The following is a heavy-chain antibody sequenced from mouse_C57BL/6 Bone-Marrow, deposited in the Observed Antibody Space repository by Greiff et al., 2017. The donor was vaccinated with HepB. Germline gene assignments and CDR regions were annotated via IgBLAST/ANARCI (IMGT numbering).Heavy chain of an antibody. V-gene: IGHV5-17*01. CDR3: ARDDYDWFAD. J-gene: IGHJ3*01. CDR1: GFTFSDYG. CDR2: ISSGSSTI. D-gene: IGHD2-4*01. Sequence: EVKLVESGGGLVKPGGSLKLSCAASGFTFSDYGMHWVRQAPEKGLEWVAYISSGSSTIYYADTVKGRFTISRDNAKNTLFLQMTSLRSEDTAMYYCARDDYDWFADWGQGTLVTVSA.